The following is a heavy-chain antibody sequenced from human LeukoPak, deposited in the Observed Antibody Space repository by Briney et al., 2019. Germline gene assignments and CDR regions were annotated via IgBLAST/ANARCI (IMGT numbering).Heavy chain of an antibody. Sequence: GGSLRLSCSASGFTFSRYAMYWVRQAPGRGLEYVSAITSNGGSAYYADSVKGRFTIPRDNARNTLYLQMSSLRADDTAVYYCVGFRATAGLYWGQGTLVTVSS. CDR3: VGFRATAGLY. CDR2: ITSNGGSA. J-gene: IGHJ4*02. V-gene: IGHV3-64D*06. D-gene: IGHD6-13*01. CDR1: GFTFSRYA.